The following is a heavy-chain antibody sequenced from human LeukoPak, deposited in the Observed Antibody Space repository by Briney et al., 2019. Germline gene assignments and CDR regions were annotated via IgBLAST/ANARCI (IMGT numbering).Heavy chain of an antibody. Sequence: KPSETLSLTCAVSGYSITSGYYWAWIRRPPGKGLEWIGNIYHSGSTYYNASLKSRVTISVDTSKNQFSLKLSSVTAADTAVYYCARRYSNYFFDYWGQGTLVTVSS. J-gene: IGHJ4*02. CDR2: IYHSGST. D-gene: IGHD4-11*01. V-gene: IGHV4-38-2*01. CDR3: ARRYSNYFFDY. CDR1: GYSITSGYY.